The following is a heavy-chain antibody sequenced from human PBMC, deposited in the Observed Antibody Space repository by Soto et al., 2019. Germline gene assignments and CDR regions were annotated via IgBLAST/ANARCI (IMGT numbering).Heavy chain of an antibody. J-gene: IGHJ3*02. D-gene: IGHD3-16*01. Sequence: GGSLRLSCAASGFIFTRYSMNWVRQAPGKGLEWVSSISSTTNYIYYGDSMKGRFTISRDNAKNSLYLEMNSLRAEDTAVYYCARDDYDRSDAFDIWGQGTMVTVSS. V-gene: IGHV3-21*06. CDR1: GFIFTRYS. CDR3: ARDDYDRSDAFDI. CDR2: ISSTTNYI.